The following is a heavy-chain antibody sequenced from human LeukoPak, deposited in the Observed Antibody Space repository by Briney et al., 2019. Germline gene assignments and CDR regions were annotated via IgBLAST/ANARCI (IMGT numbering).Heavy chain of an antibody. V-gene: IGHV4-34*01. CDR2: INHSGST. CDR3: ARVLVRGGDYYGMDV. J-gene: IGHJ6*02. D-gene: IGHD3-10*01. CDR1: GGSFSGYY. Sequence: SETLSLTCAVYGGSFSGYYWSWIRQPPGKGLEWIVEINHSGSTNYNPSLKSRVTISVDTSKNQFSLKLSSVTAADTAVYYCARVLVRGGDYYGMDVWGQGTTVTVSS.